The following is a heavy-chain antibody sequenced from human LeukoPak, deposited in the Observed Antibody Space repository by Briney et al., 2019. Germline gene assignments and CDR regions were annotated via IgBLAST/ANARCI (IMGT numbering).Heavy chain of an antibody. Sequence: SGPTLVKPTQTLTLTCTFSGFSLSTSGVGVGWIRQPPGKALEWLALIYWNDDKRYSPSLKSRLTITKDTSKNQVVLTMTNMDPVDTATYYCAHRRIPAPPRQNIAARLRDPYNWFDPWGQGTLVTVSS. D-gene: IGHD6-6*01. CDR1: GFSLSTSGVG. CDR3: AHRRIPAPPRQNIAARLRDPYNWFDP. V-gene: IGHV2-5*01. J-gene: IGHJ5*02. CDR2: IYWNDDK.